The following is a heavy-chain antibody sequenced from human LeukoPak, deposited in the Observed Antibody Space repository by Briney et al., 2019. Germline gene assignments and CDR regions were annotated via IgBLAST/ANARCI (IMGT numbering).Heavy chain of an antibody. Sequence: GGSLRLSCAASGFTFSSYAMSWVRQAPGKGLEWVSAISGSGDSTYYADFVKDRFTISRDKSKNTLYLQMTSLGADDAAVYYCAKNRGNYYYFDYWGQGTLVTVSS. J-gene: IGHJ4*02. V-gene: IGHV3-23*01. D-gene: IGHD4-11*01. CDR1: GFTFSSYA. CDR3: AKNRGNYYYFDY. CDR2: ISGSGDST.